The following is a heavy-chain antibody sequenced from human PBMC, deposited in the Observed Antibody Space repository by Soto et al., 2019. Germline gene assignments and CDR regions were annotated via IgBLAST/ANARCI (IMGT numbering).Heavy chain of an antibody. Sequence: GESQQISYKGSGYRLSSYWIGWVHQKNGKGLEWMGIIYPGDSDTRYSPSFQGQVTISADKSISTAYLQWSSLKASDTAMYYCARLTVQEPGGAFDIWGQGTMVTVSS. CDR2: IYPGDSDT. CDR3: ARLTVQEPGGAFDI. CDR1: GYRLSSYW. D-gene: IGHD4-4*01. J-gene: IGHJ3*02. V-gene: IGHV5-51*07.